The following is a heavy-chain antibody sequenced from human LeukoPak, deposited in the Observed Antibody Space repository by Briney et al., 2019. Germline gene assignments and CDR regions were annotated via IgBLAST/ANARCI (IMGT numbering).Heavy chain of an antibody. CDR2: ISSSSSYI. CDR1: GFTFSSYS. Sequence: PGGSLKLSRAASGFTFSSYSMNWVRQAPGKGLEWVSCISSSSSYIYYADSVKGRFTISRDNAKNSLYLQMNSLRAEDTAVYYCASTTDILGYCSSTSCAFDYWGQGTLVTVSS. D-gene: IGHD2-2*01. CDR3: ASTTDILGYCSSTSCAFDY. J-gene: IGHJ4*02. V-gene: IGHV3-21*01.